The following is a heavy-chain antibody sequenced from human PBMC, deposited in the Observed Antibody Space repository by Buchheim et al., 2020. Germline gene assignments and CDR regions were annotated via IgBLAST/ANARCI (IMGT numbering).Heavy chain of an antibody. Sequence: QVQLQQWGAGLLKPSETLSLTCAVYGGSFSDYYWSWIRQPPGKGLEWIGEINHSGSTNYNPSLKSRVTISVDTSNNQFSLRLSSVAAADTAVYYCARSRVVLAAMRAYSYYGMDVWGQGTT. D-gene: IGHD2-2*01. CDR3: ARSRVVLAAMRAYSYYGMDV. CDR2: INHSGST. CDR1: GGSFSDYY. V-gene: IGHV4-34*01. J-gene: IGHJ6*02.